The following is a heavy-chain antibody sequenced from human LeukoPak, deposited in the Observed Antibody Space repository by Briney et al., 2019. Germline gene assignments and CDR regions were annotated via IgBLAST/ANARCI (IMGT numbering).Heavy chain of an antibody. CDR3: ARSARFLEWLLSRYYYYMDV. J-gene: IGHJ6*03. D-gene: IGHD3-3*01. CDR2: INHSGST. V-gene: IGHV4-34*01. Sequence: PSETLSLTCAVYGGSFSGYYWSWIRQPPGKGLEWIGEINHSGSTNYNPSLKSRVTISVDTSKNQFSLKPSSVTAADTAVYYCARSARFLEWLLSRYYYYMDVWGKGTTVTVSS. CDR1: GGSFSGYY.